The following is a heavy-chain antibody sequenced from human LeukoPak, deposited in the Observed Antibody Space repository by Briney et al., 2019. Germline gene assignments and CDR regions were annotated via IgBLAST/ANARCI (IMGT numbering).Heavy chain of an antibody. CDR3: ARARAYSSSWPYFDY. CDR1: GYTFASYD. CDR2: INPSGGST. Sequence: ASVKVSCKASGYTFASYDMHWVRQAPGQGLEWMGIINPSGGSTSYAQKFQGRVTMTRDMSTSTVYMELSSLRSEDTAVYYCARARAYSSSWPYFDYWGQGTLVTVSS. V-gene: IGHV1-46*01. D-gene: IGHD6-13*01. J-gene: IGHJ4*02.